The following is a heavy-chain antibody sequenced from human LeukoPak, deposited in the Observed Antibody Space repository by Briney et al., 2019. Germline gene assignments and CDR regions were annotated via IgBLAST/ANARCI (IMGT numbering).Heavy chain of an antibody. CDR2: ISSSSSYI. J-gene: IGHJ4*02. CDR3: ARGTPIVVVPAALYYFDY. D-gene: IGHD2-2*01. Sequence: PGGSLRLSCAASGFTFSSYSMNWVRQAPGKGLEWVSSISSSSSYIYYADSVKGRLTISRDNAKNSLYLQMNSLRAEDTAVYYCARGTPIVVVPAALYYFDYWGQGTLVTVSS. CDR1: GFTFSSYS. V-gene: IGHV3-21*01.